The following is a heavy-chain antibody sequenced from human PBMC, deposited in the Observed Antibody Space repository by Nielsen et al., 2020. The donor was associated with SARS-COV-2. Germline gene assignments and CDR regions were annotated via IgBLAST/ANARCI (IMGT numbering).Heavy chain of an antibody. CDR2: ISISSSTI. V-gene: IGHV3-11*01. D-gene: IGHD2-15*01. Sequence: GESLKISCAASGFTFSDYYMTWIRQAPGKGLEWVSYISISSSTIRYADSVKGRFSISRDNTRNALFLQMNSLRAEDTAVYYCARAINPADCAGGTCYNYYNMDVWMDVWGKGTTVTVSS. CDR1: GFTFSDYY. J-gene: IGHJ6*04. CDR3: ARAINPADCAGGTCYNYYNMDVWMDV.